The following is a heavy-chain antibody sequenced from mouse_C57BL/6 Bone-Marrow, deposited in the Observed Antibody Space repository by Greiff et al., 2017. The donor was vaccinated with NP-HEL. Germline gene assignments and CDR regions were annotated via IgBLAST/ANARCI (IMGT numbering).Heavy chain of an antibody. CDR3: ARYYGVPFAY. J-gene: IGHJ3*01. CDR1: GYTFTSYW. CDR2: INPSSGYT. V-gene: IGHV1-7*01. Sequence: QVQLQQSGAELAKPGASVKLSCKASGYTFTSYWMHWVKQRPGQGLEWIGYINPSSGYTKYNQKFKDKATLTADKSSGTAYMQLSSLTYEDSAVYYCARYYGVPFAYWGQGTLVTVSA. D-gene: IGHD1-1*01.